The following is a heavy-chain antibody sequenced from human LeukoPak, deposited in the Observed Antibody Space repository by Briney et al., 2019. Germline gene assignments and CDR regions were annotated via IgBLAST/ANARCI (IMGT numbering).Heavy chain of an antibody. CDR2: IFYSGST. J-gene: IGHJ4*02. CDR1: GGSIRSSSSY. Sequence: SETLSLACTVSGGSIRSSSSYWGWIRQPPGKGLELIGTIFYSGSTYYNPSLKSRVTISVDTSKNQFSLKLRSVTAADTAVYYCARLGVVVAAAQIDYWGQGTLVTVSS. CDR3: ARLGVVVAAAQIDY. D-gene: IGHD2-15*01. V-gene: IGHV4-39*01.